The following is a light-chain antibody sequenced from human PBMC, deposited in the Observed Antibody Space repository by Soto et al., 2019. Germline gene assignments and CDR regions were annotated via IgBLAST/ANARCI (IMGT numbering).Light chain of an antibody. V-gene: IGKV3-20*01. CDR1: QSASSAY. CDR3: QQYGSSPWT. Sequence: ESVLTQSPGTLSLSPGERATLSCRVSQSASSAYLAWYQQKPGQAPRLLIYGASSRATGIPDRFSGSASGTDFTLTISRLEPEDFAVYYCQQYGSSPWTFGQGTKVEIK. CDR2: GAS. J-gene: IGKJ1*01.